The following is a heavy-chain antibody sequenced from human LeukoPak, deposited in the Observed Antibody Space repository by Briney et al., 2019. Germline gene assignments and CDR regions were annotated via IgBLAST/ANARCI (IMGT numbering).Heavy chain of an antibody. CDR2: ISYDGSTK. D-gene: IGHD6-13*01. J-gene: IGHJ4*02. CDR1: GFTFSSYG. CDR3: AKAAAGTEYYCEY. Sequence: GGSLRLSCAASGFTFSSYGMHWVRQAPGKGMEWVAVISYDGSTKYYADSVKGQFTISRDNSKNTPYLQMDSLRAEDTAVYYCAKAAAGTEYYCEYWGQGTLVTVSS. V-gene: IGHV3-30*18.